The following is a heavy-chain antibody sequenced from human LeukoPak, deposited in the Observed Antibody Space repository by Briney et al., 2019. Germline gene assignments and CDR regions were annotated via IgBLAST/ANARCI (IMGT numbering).Heavy chain of an antibody. Sequence: GGSLRLSCAVSGFTFSSYWMHWVRQAPGKGLVWVSRINTDGSTTNYADSVKGRFTISRDNAKNTVYLQMNSLRAEDTAVYYCARSMDYWGQGTLVTVSS. CDR1: GFTFSSYW. CDR2: INTDGSTT. V-gene: IGHV3-74*01. CDR3: ARSMDY. J-gene: IGHJ4*02.